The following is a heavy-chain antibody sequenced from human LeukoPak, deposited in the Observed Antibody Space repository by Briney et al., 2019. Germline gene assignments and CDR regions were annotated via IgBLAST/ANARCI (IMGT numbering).Heavy chain of an antibody. D-gene: IGHD2-2*01. Sequence: PSQTLSLTCTVSGGSISSGGYYWSWVRQPPGKALEWIVYLYYSGSTYYSPSLKSRVTISVGTSENQFSLKLSSVTAADTAVYYCARVHCSSTTCYFPDAFDIWGQGTMVTVSS. J-gene: IGHJ3*02. V-gene: IGHV4-31*03. CDR2: LYYSGST. CDR3: ARVHCSSTTCYFPDAFDI. CDR1: GGSISSGGYY.